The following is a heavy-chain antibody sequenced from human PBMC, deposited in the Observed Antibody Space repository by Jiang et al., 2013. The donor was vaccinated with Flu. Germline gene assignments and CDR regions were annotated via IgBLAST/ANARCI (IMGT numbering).Heavy chain of an antibody. J-gene: IGHJ4*02. CDR1: GDSASGNSAA. D-gene: IGHD1-26*01. Sequence: QTLSLTCAISGDSASGNSAAWNWIRQSPSRGLEWLGRTYYRSNWNNDYAESVKSRISINADTSKNQFSLQLNSVTPEDTAVYYCARGPFNLAGAYFDYWGQGTLVIVSS. CDR2: TYYRSNWNN. V-gene: IGHV6-1*01. CDR3: ARGPFNLAGAYFDY.